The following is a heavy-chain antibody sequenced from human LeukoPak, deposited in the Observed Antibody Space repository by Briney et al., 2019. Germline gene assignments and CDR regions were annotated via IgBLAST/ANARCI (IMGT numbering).Heavy chain of an antibody. CDR1: GGSFSGYY. J-gene: IGHJ5*02. CDR2: IYYSGST. D-gene: IGHD6-19*01. CDR3: ARVLKQSNWFDP. Sequence: PSETLSLTCAAYGGSFSGYYWSWIRRPPGKGLEWIGDIYYSGSTNYNPSPKSRVTISVDTSKNQFSLKLSSVTAADTAVYYCARVLKQSNWFDPWGQGTLVTVSS. V-gene: IGHV4-59*01.